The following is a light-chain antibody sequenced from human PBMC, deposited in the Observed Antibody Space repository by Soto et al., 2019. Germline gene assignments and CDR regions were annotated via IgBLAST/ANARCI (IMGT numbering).Light chain of an antibody. Sequence: QSVRTQPASVSGSLGQSITISCTGATRDIAGYNYISWYQQLPGKAPKLMIYQVTIRPSGISNRFSGSKSGNTASLTISGLQAEDEADYYCTSFSSSTSLYVFGTGTKVTV. CDR3: TSFSSSTSLYV. V-gene: IGLV2-14*01. CDR1: TRDIAGYNY. CDR2: QVT. J-gene: IGLJ1*01.